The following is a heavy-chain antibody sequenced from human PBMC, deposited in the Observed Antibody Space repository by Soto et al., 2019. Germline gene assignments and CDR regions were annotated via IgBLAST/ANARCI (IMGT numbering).Heavy chain of an antibody. CDR3: AHTIAARLTFDY. CDR1: GFSLSTTGVA. D-gene: IGHD6-6*01. Sequence: QITLKESGPTLVKPTETLTLSCTFSGFSLSTTGVAVGWIRQPPGKALEWLALIYWDDDKTYSPSLKTRLTITEDTSNNHVIHTMTNMDPVDTATYYCAHTIAARLTFDYWGQGTLVTVSS. V-gene: IGHV2-5*02. J-gene: IGHJ4*02. CDR2: IYWDDDK.